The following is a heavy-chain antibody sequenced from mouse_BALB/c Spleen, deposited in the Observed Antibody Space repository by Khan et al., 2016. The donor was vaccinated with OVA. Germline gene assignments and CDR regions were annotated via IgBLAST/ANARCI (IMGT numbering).Heavy chain of an antibody. V-gene: IGHV5-6*01. CDR2: ISSGGDYT. Sequence: VQLKESGGDLVKPGGSLKLSCAASGFTFSSYSMSWVRQTPDKRLEWVATISSGGDYTYYPDNVKGRFTISRDNAKNTLYLQMSSLKSEDTAMYYCASHLTGSFAYWGQGTLVTVS. D-gene: IGHD4-1*01. CDR1: GFTFSSYS. J-gene: IGHJ3*01. CDR3: ASHLTGSFAY.